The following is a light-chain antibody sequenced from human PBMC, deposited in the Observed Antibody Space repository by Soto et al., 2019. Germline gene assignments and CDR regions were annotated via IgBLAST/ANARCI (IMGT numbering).Light chain of an antibody. CDR3: QQLNTYPLT. CDR2: AAS. Sequence: DIQLTQSPPFLSASVGDRVTITCRASQGISSYLGWYQQKPGKAPKLLIYAASTLESGVPSRFSGSGSGTEFTLTISSLQPEDFATYYCQQLNTYPLTFGPGTKVDIK. CDR1: QGISSY. J-gene: IGKJ3*01. V-gene: IGKV1-9*01.